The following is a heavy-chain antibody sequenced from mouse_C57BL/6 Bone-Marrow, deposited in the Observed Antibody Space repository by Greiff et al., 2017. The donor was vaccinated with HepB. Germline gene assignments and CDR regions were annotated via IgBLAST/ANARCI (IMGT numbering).Heavy chain of an antibody. J-gene: IGHJ3*01. V-gene: IGHV5-17*01. CDR2: ISSGSSTI. CDR1: GFTFSDYG. Sequence: EVKVEESGGGLVKPGGSLKLSCAASGFTFSDYGMHWVRQAPEKGLEWVAYISSGSSTIYYADTVKGRFTISRDNAKNTLFLQMTSLRSEDTAMYYCARAYYYGSSPFAYWGQGTLVTVSA. CDR3: ARAYYYGSSPFAY. D-gene: IGHD1-1*01.